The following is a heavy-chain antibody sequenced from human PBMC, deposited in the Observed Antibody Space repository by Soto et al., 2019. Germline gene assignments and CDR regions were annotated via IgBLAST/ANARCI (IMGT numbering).Heavy chain of an antibody. CDR3: ARYFDRPSGFEI. CDR2: TNYGGST. CDR1: GGSISGYY. Sequence: PSETLSLTCAVSGGSISGYYWSWIRQPPGKRLEWIGYTNYGGSTNYNPSLKSRVTISVDTSKKQFSLNLGSVTAADTAVYYCARYFDRPSGFEIRGRGTMVTVSS. J-gene: IGHJ3*02. D-gene: IGHD3-9*01. V-gene: IGHV4-59*01.